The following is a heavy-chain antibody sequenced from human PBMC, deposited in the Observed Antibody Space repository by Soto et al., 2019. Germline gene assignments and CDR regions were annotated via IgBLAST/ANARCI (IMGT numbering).Heavy chain of an antibody. CDR3: ARDSSAAAAGTDY. Sequence: PSETLSLTCTVSGGSIISGGYYWIWIRQHPGKGLEWIGYIYYSGSTYYNPSLKSRVTISVDTSKNQFSLKLSSVTAADTAVYYCARDSSAAAAGTDYWGQGTLVTVSS. CDR1: GGSIISGGYY. D-gene: IGHD6-13*01. J-gene: IGHJ4*02. CDR2: IYYSGST. V-gene: IGHV4-31*03.